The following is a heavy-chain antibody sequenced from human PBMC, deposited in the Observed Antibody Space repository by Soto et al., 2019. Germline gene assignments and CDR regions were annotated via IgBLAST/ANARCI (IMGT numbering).Heavy chain of an antibody. CDR2: IKQDGSDK. J-gene: IGHJ6*03. CDR1: GIAFSSYW. D-gene: IGHD6-19*01. CDR3: ARGVGAVADNYMDV. Sequence: GGSLRLSCAASGIAFSSYWVTWVRQAPGKGLEWVANIKQDGSDKYYLDSVKGRFTISRDNAKNSLYLQMNSLTVEDTAVYYCARGVGAVADNYMDVWGKGTTVTVSS. V-gene: IGHV3-7*01.